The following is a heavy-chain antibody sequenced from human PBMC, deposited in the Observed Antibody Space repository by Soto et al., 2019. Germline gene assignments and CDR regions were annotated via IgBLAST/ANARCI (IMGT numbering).Heavy chain of an antibody. V-gene: IGHV4-31*03. J-gene: IGHJ4*02. CDR3: ARAPYCSGGSCYSTFDN. Sequence: SETLSLTCTVSGDSISGGAYYWSWIRQHPGKGLEWIGYMYDSGNTYYNPSLKSRVTISVDTSKNQFSLKLRSVTAADTAVYYCARAPYCSGGSCYSTFDNWGQGTLVIVPS. D-gene: IGHD2-15*01. CDR1: GDSISGGAYY. CDR2: MYDSGNT.